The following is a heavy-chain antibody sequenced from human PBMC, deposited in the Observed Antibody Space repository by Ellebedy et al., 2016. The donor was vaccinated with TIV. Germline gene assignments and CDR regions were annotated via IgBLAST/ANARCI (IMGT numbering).Heavy chain of an antibody. Sequence: ETLSLTCAASGFDFSGYAVSWVRQAPGKGLEWVSSISNGAGGATYYAGSVKGRFTISRDNSKNTLCLQMNSLRAEDTAVYYCAKCRGGETQNWYFDLWGRGTLVTVSS. D-gene: IGHD3-16*01. V-gene: IGHV3-23*01. CDR3: AKCRGGETQNWYFDL. CDR2: ISNGAGGAT. CDR1: GFDFSGYA. J-gene: IGHJ2*01.